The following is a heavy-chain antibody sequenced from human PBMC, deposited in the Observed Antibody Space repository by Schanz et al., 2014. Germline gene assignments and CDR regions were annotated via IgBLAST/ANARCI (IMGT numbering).Heavy chain of an antibody. CDR1: GFTFNSYG. CDR3: ARAPGANASPYYFDY. V-gene: IGHV3-43*02. J-gene: IGHJ4*02. Sequence: VQLVESGGGVVQPGRSLRLSCAASGFTFNSYGMHWVRQAPGKGLEWVSLIDRDGGHTYYADSVQGRFTISRDNAKNSLYLQMNSLRHDDTAFYYCARAPGANASPYYFDYWGQGSLVTVSS. D-gene: IGHD2-8*01. CDR2: IDRDGGHT.